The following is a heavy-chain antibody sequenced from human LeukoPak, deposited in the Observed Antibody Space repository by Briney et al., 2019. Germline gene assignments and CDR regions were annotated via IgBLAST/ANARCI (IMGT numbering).Heavy chain of an antibody. D-gene: IGHD1-26*01. V-gene: IGHV7-4-1*02. CDR3: VRDSLIKGASTLDH. CDR1: GYTFTGYY. Sequence: ASVKVSCKASGYTFTGYYMHWVRQAPGQGLEWMGWINMGTENPTYAQDFTGRFAFSLDTAVSTAYLQISSLKAEDTAVYYCVRDSLIKGASTLDHWGQGTLVTVSS. CDR2: INMGTENP. J-gene: IGHJ4*02.